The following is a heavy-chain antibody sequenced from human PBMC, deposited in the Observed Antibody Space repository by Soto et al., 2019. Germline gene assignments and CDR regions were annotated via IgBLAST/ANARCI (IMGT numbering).Heavy chain of an antibody. V-gene: IGHV1-69*13. CDR2: IIPIFGTA. J-gene: IGHJ6*02. CDR3: ARDPGMSSSRLSYYYGMDV. CDR1: GGTFSSYA. Sequence: SVKVSCKASGGTFSSYAISWVRQAPGQGLEWMGGIIPIFGTANYAQKFQGRVTITADESTSTAYMELSSLRSEDTAVYYCARDPGMSSSRLSYYYGMDVWGQGTTVTVSS. D-gene: IGHD6-6*01.